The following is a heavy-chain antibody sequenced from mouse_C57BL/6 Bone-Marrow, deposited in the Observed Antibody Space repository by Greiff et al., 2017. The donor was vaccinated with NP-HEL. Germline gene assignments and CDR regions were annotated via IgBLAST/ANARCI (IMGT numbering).Heavy chain of an antibody. CDR3: ARAYGNYLDY. CDR2: ISYDGSN. D-gene: IGHD2-10*02. V-gene: IGHV3-6*01. Sequence: EVQRVESGPGLVKPSQSLSLTCSVTGYSITSGYYWNWIRRFPGNKLEWVGSISYDGSNNYSPSLKNRISITSDPSKNQFFLKLNSVTAEDTATYYCARAYGNYLDYWGQGTTLTVSS. CDR1: GYSITSGYY. J-gene: IGHJ2*01.